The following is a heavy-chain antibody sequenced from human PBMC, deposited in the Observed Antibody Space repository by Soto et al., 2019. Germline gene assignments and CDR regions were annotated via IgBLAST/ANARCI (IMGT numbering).Heavy chain of an antibody. J-gene: IGHJ6*02. CDR1: GDTVSSNGVA. Sequence: QVQLQQSGPGLVKPSQTLSLTCVGSGDTVSSNGVAWNWVRQSPSRGLEWLGRTYYRSRWYSDYAVSVRSRIDINADTSKNQVSLQLNSVTPEDTAVYYCARSEEDSDYYYYGMDVWGQGTTVTVSS. D-gene: IGHD2-15*01. CDR3: ARSEEDSDYYYYGMDV. V-gene: IGHV6-1*01. CDR2: TYYRSRWYS.